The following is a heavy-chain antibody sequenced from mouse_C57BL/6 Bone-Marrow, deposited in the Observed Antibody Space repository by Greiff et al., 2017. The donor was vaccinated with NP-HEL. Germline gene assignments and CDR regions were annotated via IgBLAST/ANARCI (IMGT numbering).Heavy chain of an antibody. D-gene: IGHD2-1*01. J-gene: IGHJ2*01. CDR1: GYTFTSYW. CDR2: IHPNSGST. V-gene: IGHV1-64*01. Sequence: VQLQQPGAELVKPGASVKLSCKASGYTFTSYWMHWVKQRPGQGLEWIGMIHPNSGSTNYNEKFKSKATLTVDKSSSTAYMQLSSLTSEDSAVYYCARSPIYYGNPYFDYWGQGTTLTVSS. CDR3: ARSPIYYGNPYFDY.